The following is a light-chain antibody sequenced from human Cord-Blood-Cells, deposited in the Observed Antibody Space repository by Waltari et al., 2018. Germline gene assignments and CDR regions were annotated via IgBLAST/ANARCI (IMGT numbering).Light chain of an antibody. J-gene: IGKJ3*01. CDR2: AAS. CDR1: QSISSY. CDR3: QHSYSTPHT. Sequence: DIQMTQSPSSLSASVGDRVTITCRASQSISSYLNWYQQKPGKAPKLLIYAASSLQSGVPSRFSGSRSVTYCTLTISSLQPEDFATYNCQHSYSTPHTFGPGTKVDIK. V-gene: IGKV1-39*01.